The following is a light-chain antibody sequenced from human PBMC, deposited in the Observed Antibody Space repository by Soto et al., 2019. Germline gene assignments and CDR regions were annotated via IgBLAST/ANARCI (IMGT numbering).Light chain of an antibody. J-gene: IGKJ4*01. Sequence: DIQMTQSPSTVSASVGDRVTITCRASQSISSWLAWYQQKPGKAPKLLMYKASSLQSGVPSRFSGSGSGTEFTLAISSLQPDDFATYYCQHYNVYSLTFGGGTKVEIK. CDR3: QHYNVYSLT. CDR2: KAS. CDR1: QSISSW. V-gene: IGKV1-5*03.